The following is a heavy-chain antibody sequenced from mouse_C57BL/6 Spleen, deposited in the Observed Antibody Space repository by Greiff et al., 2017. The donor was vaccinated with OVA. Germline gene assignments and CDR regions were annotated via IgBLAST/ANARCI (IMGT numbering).Heavy chain of an antibody. Sequence: QVQLKQPGAELVKPGASVKMSCKASGYTFTSYWITWVKQRPGQGLEWIGDIYPGSGSTNYNEKFKSKATLTVDTSSSTAYMQLSSLTSEDSAVYYCAKGSSGYVRRYFDYWGQGTTLTVSS. CDR2: IYPGSGST. J-gene: IGHJ2*01. CDR3: AKGSSGYVRRYFDY. V-gene: IGHV1-55*01. D-gene: IGHD3-2*02. CDR1: GYTFTSYW.